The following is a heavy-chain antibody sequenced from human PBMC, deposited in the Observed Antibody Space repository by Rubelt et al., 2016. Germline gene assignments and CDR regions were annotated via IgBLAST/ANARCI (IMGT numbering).Heavy chain of an antibody. V-gene: IGHV5-10-1*03. J-gene: IGHJ4*02. CDR3: GRGNSWYPL. CDR1: GYNFTTYW. D-gene: IGHD6-13*01. CDR2: IDPSDSSI. Sequence: EVQLVQSGAEVKKPGESLRISCKGSGYNFTTYWISWVRQTPGKGLEWMGRIDPSDSSINYSPAFQGHVTISADKSISTAYLQWSSLKASDTAMYYCGRGNSWYPLWGQGTLVTVSS.